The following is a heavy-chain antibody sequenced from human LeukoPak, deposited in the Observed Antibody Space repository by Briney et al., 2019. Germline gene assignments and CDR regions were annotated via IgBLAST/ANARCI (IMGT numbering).Heavy chain of an antibody. D-gene: IGHD2-2*01. CDR1: GYTFTSYG. J-gene: IGHJ6*03. CDR2: ISAYNGNT. CDR3: ARVETLPAATTYYYYMDV. V-gene: IGHV1-18*01. Sequence: GASVKVSCKASGYTFTSYGISWVRQAPGQGLEWMGWISAYNGNTNYAQKLQGRVTMTTDTSTSTAYMELRSLRSDDTAVYYCARVETLPAATTYYYYMDVWGKGTTVTVSS.